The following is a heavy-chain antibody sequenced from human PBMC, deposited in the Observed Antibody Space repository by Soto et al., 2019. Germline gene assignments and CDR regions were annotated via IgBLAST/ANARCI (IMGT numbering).Heavy chain of an antibody. CDR3: ARDMQSGYYSGWFDP. CDR2: IIPIFGTA. D-gene: IGHD3-22*01. J-gene: IGHJ5*02. Sequence: GASVKVSCKSAGGTFSSYAISWVRQAPGQGLEWMGGIIPIFGTANYAQKFQVRVTITADESTSTAYMELSSLRSEDTAVYYCARDMQSGYYSGWFDPWGQGTLVTVSS. CDR1: GGTFSSYA. V-gene: IGHV1-69*13.